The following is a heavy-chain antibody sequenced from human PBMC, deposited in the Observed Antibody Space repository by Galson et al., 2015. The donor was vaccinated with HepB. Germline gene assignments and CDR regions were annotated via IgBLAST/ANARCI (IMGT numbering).Heavy chain of an antibody. D-gene: IGHD1-26*01. V-gene: IGHV1-18*01. Sequence: SVKVSCKASGYTFTSYHISWVRQAPGQGLEWMGWISPYNGNTNYAQKLQDRVTMTTDTSTSTAYMELRSLRSEDTAVYYCAREREGATTYYYYGMDVWGQGTTVTVSS. J-gene: IGHJ6*02. CDR1: GYTFTSYH. CDR2: ISPYNGNT. CDR3: AREREGATTYYYYGMDV.